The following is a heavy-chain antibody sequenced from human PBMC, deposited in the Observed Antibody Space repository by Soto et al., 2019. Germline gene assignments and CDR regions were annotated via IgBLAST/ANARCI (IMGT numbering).Heavy chain of an antibody. CDR1: GASVSSTYW. V-gene: IGHV4-4*02. CDR2: INHRGSA. Sequence: SETLSLTCAVSGASVSSTYWWSWVRQPPGKGPEWIGEINHRGSANYNPSLKSRVTISVDISKSQFSLRLTSVTAADTAVYYCARVGYRNWFDPWGQGTLVTVSS. D-gene: IGHD5-12*01. J-gene: IGHJ5*02. CDR3: ARVGYRNWFDP.